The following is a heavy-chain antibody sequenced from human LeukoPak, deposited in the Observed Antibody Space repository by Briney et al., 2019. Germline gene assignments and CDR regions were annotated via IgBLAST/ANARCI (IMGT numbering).Heavy chain of an antibody. V-gene: IGHV3-7*01. Sequence: PGGSLRLSCAASGFTFSSYWMTWVRQAPGKGLEWVANIKQDGGEKSYVGSVKGRFTISRDNAKNSLSLQMNSLRAEDTAVYYCARDHYPVRYFDHYGMDVWGQGTTVTVSS. CDR2: IKQDGGEK. CDR1: GFTFSSYW. J-gene: IGHJ6*02. D-gene: IGHD3-9*01. CDR3: ARDHYPVRYFDHYGMDV.